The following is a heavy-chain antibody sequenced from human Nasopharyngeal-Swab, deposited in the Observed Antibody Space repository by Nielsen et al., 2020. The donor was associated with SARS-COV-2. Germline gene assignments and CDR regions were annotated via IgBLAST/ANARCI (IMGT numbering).Heavy chain of an antibody. D-gene: IGHD4-23*01. V-gene: IGHV4-39*07. Sequence: SCTVSGGSISSSSYYWGWIRQPPGKGLEWIGSIYYSGSTYYNPSLKSRVTISVDTSKNQFSLKLSSVTAADTAVYYCARDTLYGGNDYWGQGTLVTVSS. J-gene: IGHJ4*02. CDR3: ARDTLYGGNDY. CDR2: IYYSGST. CDR1: GGSISSSSYY.